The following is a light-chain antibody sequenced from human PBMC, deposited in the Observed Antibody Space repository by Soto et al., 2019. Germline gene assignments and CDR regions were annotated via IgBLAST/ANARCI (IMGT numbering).Light chain of an antibody. CDR2: GAS. CDR1: QSVSSN. CDR3: QHYNNWTPYT. Sequence: EIMMTQSPATLSVSPGESATLSCRARQSVSSNLAWYQQTPGQDPRLLIYGASTRATGIPPRFSGSGSWTEVTLPISSLLSEDFAVYYCQHYNNWTPYTFGQGTKLEIK. J-gene: IGKJ2*01. V-gene: IGKV3-15*01.